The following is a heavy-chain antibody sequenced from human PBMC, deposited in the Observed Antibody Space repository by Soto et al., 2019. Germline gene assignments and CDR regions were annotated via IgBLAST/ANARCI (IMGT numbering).Heavy chain of an antibody. J-gene: IGHJ6*02. CDR2: ISAYNGNT. D-gene: IGHD1-26*01. Sequence: ASVKVSCKASGYTFTSYGISWVRQAPGQGLEWMGWISAYNGNTNYAQKLQGRVTMTTDTSTSTAYMELRSLRSDDTAVYYCARWEQKNHYYYYGMDVWGQGTTVTVSS. CDR3: ARWEQKNHYYYYGMDV. V-gene: IGHV1-18*01. CDR1: GYTFTSYG.